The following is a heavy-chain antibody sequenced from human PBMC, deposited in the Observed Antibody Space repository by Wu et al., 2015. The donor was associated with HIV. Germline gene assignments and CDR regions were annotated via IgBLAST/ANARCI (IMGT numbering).Heavy chain of an antibody. J-gene: IGHJ6*02. CDR1: GYTFTGYY. Sequence: QVQLVQSGAEVKKPGSSVKVSCKASGYTFTGYYIHWVRQAPGQGLEWMGGIIPILGSANYAQKLQGRVTITTDESTSTAYMELSRLRSEDTAVYYCARALNNWNDRDYYYYGMDVWGQGTTVTVSS. CDR3: ARALNNWNDRDYYYYGMDV. V-gene: IGHV1-69*16. CDR2: IIPILGSA. D-gene: IGHD1-20*01.